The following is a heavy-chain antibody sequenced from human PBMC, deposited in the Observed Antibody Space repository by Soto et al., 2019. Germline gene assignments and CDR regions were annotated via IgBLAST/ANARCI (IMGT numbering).Heavy chain of an antibody. CDR1: GFSLSTSGVG. Sequence: QITLKESGPPLVKPTQPLTLTCTFSGFSLSTSGVGVGWIRQPPGKALEWLALIYWDDDKRYSPSLKSRLTITKDTSKNQVVLTMANIDPVDTATYYCAHRPVRDIAVAGPFDYWGQGTLVTVSS. V-gene: IGHV2-5*02. J-gene: IGHJ4*02. D-gene: IGHD6-19*01. CDR3: AHRPVRDIAVAGPFDY. CDR2: IYWDDDK.